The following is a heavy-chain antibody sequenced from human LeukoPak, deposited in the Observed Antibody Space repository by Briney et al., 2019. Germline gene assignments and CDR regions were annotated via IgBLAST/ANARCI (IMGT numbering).Heavy chain of an antibody. D-gene: IGHD3-3*01. CDR1: GYTLTELS. V-gene: IGHV1-24*01. CDR2: FDPDDGET. Sequence: ASVKVSCKVSGYTLTELSMHWVRQSPGKGLEWMGGFDPDDGETIYAQKFQGRVTMTEDTSTDTAYMELSSLRSEDTAVYYCATALGSIFGVVKYYYYMDVWGKGTTVTVSS. CDR3: ATALGSIFGVVKYYYYMDV. J-gene: IGHJ6*03.